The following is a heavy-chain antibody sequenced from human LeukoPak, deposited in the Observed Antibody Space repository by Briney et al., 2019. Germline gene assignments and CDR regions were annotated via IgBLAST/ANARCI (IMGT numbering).Heavy chain of an antibody. CDR2: IRSKTYGGTT. D-gene: IGHD5-18*01. J-gene: IGHJ4*02. V-gene: IGHV3-49*04. CDR3: TRDRGYSYSWYFDS. CDR1: GFTFADYA. Sequence: PGRSLRLSCTTSGFTFADYAMSWVRQAPGKGLEWVGFIRSKTYGGTTEYAASVKGRFTIPRDDSKSIAYLQVNSLKSEDTAVYYCTRDRGYSYSWYFDSWGQGTLVTVSS.